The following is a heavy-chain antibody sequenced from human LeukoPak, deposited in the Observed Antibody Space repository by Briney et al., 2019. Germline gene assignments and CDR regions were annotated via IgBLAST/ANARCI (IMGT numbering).Heavy chain of an antibody. J-gene: IGHJ6*03. V-gene: IGHV3-53*01. Sequence: RGSLRLSCAASGFTVSSNYMSWVRQAPGKGLEWASVIYSGGSTYYADSVKGRFTISRDNSKNTLYLQMNSLRAEDTAVYYCARDRYGDYPRRYYMDVWGKGTTVTVSS. CDR3: ARDRYGDYPRRYYMDV. CDR2: IYSGGST. D-gene: IGHD4-17*01. CDR1: GFTVSSNY.